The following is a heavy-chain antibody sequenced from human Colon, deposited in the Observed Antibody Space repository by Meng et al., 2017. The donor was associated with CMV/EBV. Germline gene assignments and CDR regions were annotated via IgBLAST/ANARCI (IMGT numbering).Heavy chain of an antibody. CDR1: GGSISSDSYY. V-gene: IGHV4-61*01. CDR3: ARDRGVEFFDS. Sequence: SETLSLTCTVSGGSISSDSYYWSWIRQSPEKGLEWIGYVYYTGATNYNPSLKSRVTMSVDTSKNQFSLKLSSVTAADTAVYYCARDRGVEFFDSWVQGTLVTVSS. D-gene: IGHD3-10*01. CDR2: VYYTGAT. J-gene: IGHJ4*02.